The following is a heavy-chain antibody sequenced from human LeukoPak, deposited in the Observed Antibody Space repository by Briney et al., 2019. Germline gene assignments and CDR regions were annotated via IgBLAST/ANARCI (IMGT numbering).Heavy chain of an antibody. CDR1: GYTFTGYY. D-gene: IGHD2/OR15-2a*01. CDR3: ARVGQIENDAFDI. Sequence: GASVKVSCKASGYTFTGYYMHWVRQAPGQGLEWMGRIIPIFGTAIYAQKFQGRVTITTDESTSTAYMELSSLRSEDTAVYYCARVGQIENDAFDIWGQGTMVTVSS. J-gene: IGHJ3*02. CDR2: IIPIFGTA. V-gene: IGHV1-69*05.